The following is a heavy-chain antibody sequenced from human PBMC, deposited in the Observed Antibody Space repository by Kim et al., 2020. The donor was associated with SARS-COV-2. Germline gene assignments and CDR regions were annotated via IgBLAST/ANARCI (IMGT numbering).Heavy chain of an antibody. V-gene: IGHV4-34*01. CDR2: INHGGSS. J-gene: IGHJ6*02. CDR3: ARGRAGVVPAPILGIGPHYDYFIMDV. Sequence: SETLSLTCAVYGGSFSGYYWSWIRQPPGKGLEWIGEINHGGSSNYNPSLKSRVTISVDTSKNQFSLKLRSVTAADTAFYYCARGRAGVVPAPILGIGPHYDYFIMDVGGQGTTVTVSS. D-gene: IGHD2-2*02. CDR1: GGSFSGYY.